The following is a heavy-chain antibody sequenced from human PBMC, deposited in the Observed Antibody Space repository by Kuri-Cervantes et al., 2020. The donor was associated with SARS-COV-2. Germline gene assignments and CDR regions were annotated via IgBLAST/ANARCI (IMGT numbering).Heavy chain of an antibody. V-gene: IGHV1-2*02. D-gene: IGHD2-2*01. J-gene: IGHJ5*02. Sequence: ASVKVSCKASGHTFTGYYMHWVRQAPGQGLEWMGWINPNSGGTNYAQKLQGRVTMTTDTSTSTAYMELRSLRSDDTAVYYCARVGFVVVPAAIRANNWFDPWGQGTLVTVSS. CDR2: INPNSGGT. CDR3: ARVGFVVVPAAIRANNWFDP. CDR1: GHTFTGYY.